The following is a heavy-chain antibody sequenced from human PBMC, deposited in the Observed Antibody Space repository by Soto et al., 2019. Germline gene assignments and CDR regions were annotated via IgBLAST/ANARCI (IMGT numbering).Heavy chain of an antibody. J-gene: IGHJ4*02. D-gene: IGHD4-17*01. Sequence: GGSLRLSCAATGFILRPNGMTWVRQAPGKGLEWVSSIYHTGDTTYADSLKGRFTISRDNSKNTLYLQMNSLRAEDTALYYCAGHGGFSYLGQGTLVTVSS. CDR3: AGHGGFSY. V-gene: IGHV3-23*01. CDR1: GFILRPNG. CDR2: IYHTGDT.